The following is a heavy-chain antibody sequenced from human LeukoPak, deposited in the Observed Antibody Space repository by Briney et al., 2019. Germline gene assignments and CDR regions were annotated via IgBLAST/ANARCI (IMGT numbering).Heavy chain of an antibody. V-gene: IGHV3-49*04. CDR1: GFTFSSYW. Sequence: GGSLRLSCAASGFTFSSYWMNWARQAPGKGLEWVGFIRSKAYGETADYAASVKGRFTISRDDSKAIAYLQMNSLKTEDTAVYHCTRDRGAYNLYDYWGQGTLVTVS. J-gene: IGHJ4*02. CDR2: IRSKAYGETA. CDR3: TRDRGAYNLYDY. D-gene: IGHD1-1*01.